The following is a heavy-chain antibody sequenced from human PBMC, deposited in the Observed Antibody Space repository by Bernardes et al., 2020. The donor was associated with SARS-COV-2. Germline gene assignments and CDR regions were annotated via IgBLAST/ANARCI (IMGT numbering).Heavy chain of an antibody. J-gene: IGHJ6*02. CDR3: ARDVYVLPYSGMDV. Sequence: GGSLRLSCVGSGFTFDDHAMNWVRQIPGKGPEWVSGISWNSNTIAYADSVKGRFIISRDNPKNTLYLQMNSLRSEDSALYYCARDVYVLPYSGMDVWGQGTTVAVSS. V-gene: IGHV3-9*01. CDR1: GFTFDDHA. CDR2: ISWNSNTI. D-gene: IGHD3-10*02.